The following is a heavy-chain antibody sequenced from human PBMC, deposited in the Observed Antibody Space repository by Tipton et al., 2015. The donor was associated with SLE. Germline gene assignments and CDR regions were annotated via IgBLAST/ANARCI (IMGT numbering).Heavy chain of an antibody. CDR3: ARLGGIRFLF. CDR1: GFTFSNYA. Sequence: SLRLSCTASGFTFSNYAMIWVRQAPGKGLEWVSLIFSGSASIYYADSAQGRFTISRDDSRETLSLHMTSLRADDTAIYYCARLGGIRFLFWGQGTLVTVSS. CDR2: IFSGSASI. J-gene: IGHJ4*02. D-gene: IGHD3-16*01. V-gene: IGHV3-23*03.